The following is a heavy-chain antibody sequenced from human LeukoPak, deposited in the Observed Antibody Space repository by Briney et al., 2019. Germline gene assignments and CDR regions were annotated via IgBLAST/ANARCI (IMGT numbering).Heavy chain of an antibody. J-gene: IGHJ4*02. V-gene: IGHV3-66*02. Sequence: SGGSLRLSCAASGFTVSSDFMSWVRQAPGKGLEWVSVIYSGQNTYYADSVKGRFTISRDNSKNTVYLQMNRLRVEDTAVDYCARGLEMTDPFGYWGQGTLVTVSS. CDR3: ARGLEMTDPFGY. D-gene: IGHD5-24*01. CDR1: GFTVSSDF. CDR2: IYSGQNT.